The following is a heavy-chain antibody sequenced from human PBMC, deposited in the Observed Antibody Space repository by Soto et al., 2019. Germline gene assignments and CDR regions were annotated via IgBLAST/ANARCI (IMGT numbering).Heavy chain of an antibody. J-gene: IGHJ6*02. CDR3: ARHIVVVPGDYYYGMDV. D-gene: IGHD2-2*01. Sequence: PGESLKISCKGSGYSFTSYWIGWVRQMPGKGLEWMGITYPGDSDTRYSPSFQGQVTISADKSISTAYLQWSSLKASDTAMYYCARHIVVVPGDYYYGMDVWGQGTTVTVSS. V-gene: IGHV5-51*01. CDR1: GYSFTSYW. CDR2: TYPGDSDT.